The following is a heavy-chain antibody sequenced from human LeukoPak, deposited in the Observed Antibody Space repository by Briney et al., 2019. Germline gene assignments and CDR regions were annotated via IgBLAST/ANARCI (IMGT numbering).Heavy chain of an antibody. D-gene: IGHD5-18*01. V-gene: IGHV7-4-1*02. Sequence: ASVKVSCKASGYTFTSYAMNWVRQAPGQGLEWMGWINTNTGNPTYAQGFTGRFVFSLDTSVSTAYLQISSLKAEDTAVYYCARELRPAVDTAMWLRRYGSPGSQNAFDIWGQGTMVTVSS. J-gene: IGHJ3*02. CDR2: INTNTGNP. CDR3: ARELRPAVDTAMWLRRYGSPGSQNAFDI. CDR1: GYTFTSYA.